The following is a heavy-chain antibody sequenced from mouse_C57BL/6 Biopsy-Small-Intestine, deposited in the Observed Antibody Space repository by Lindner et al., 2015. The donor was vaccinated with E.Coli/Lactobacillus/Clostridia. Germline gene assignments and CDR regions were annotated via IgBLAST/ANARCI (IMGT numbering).Heavy chain of an antibody. CDR3: ASQLPFYAMDY. V-gene: IGHV1-39*01. J-gene: IGHJ4*01. CDR1: GYSFTDYN. CDR2: IDPNYGAA. Sequence: VQLQESGPELVKPGASVKISCKASGYSFTDYNMNWVKQSNGRSLEWIGVIDPNYGAASYNQEFKGKASLTVDRSSGTAYMQLNSLTSEDSAVYYCASQLPFYAMDYWGQGTSVTVSS. D-gene: IGHD5-5*01.